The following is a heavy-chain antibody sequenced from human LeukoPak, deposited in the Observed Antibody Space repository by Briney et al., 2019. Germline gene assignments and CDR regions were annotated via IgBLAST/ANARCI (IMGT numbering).Heavy chain of an antibody. V-gene: IGHV4-61*02. CDR3: AGGDIVVVPAATDAFDI. CDR2: IYTSGST. Sequence: PSETLSLTCTVSGGSISSGSYYWSWIRQPAGKGLEWIGRIYTSGSTNYNPSLKSRVTMSVDTSKNQFSLKLSSVTAADTAVYYCAGGDIVVVPAATDAFDIWGQGTMVTVSS. D-gene: IGHD2-2*01. CDR1: GGSISSGSYY. J-gene: IGHJ3*02.